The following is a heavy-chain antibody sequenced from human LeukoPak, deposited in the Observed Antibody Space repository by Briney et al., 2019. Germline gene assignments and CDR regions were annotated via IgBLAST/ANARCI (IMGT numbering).Heavy chain of an antibody. J-gene: IGHJ4*01. D-gene: IGHD1-26*01. Sequence: TLSLTCTVSGGSISSGGYYWSWIRQHPGKGLEWIGYIYYSGSTYYNPSLKSRVTISVDTSKNQFSLKLSSVTAADTAVYYCARGSGTYIRPFDYWGHGTLVTVSS. V-gene: IGHV4-31*03. CDR1: GGSISSGGYY. CDR2: IYYSGST. CDR3: ARGSGTYIRPFDY.